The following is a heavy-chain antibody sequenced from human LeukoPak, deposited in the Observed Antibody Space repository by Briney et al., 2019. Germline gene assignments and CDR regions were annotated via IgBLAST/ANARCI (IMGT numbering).Heavy chain of an antibody. J-gene: IGHJ4*02. Sequence: SETLSLTCAVYGGSVSGYYWSWIRQPPGKGLEWIGEINHSGSTNYNPSLKSRVTISVDTSKNQFSLKLSSVTAADTAVYYCARVDCGGDCYSHYWGQGTLVTVSS. CDR2: INHSGST. CDR3: ARVDCGGDCYSHY. CDR1: GGSVSGYY. V-gene: IGHV4-34*01. D-gene: IGHD2-21*02.